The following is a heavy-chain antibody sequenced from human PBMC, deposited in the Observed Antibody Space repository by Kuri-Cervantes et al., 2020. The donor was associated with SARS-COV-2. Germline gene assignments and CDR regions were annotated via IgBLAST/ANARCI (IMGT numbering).Heavy chain of an antibody. J-gene: IGHJ3*02. CDR3: ARVQPLTIFGVVIIDAFDI. Sequence: SETLSLTCTVSGGSISSYYWSWIRQPPGKGLEWIGYIYYSGNTNYNPSLKSRVTISVDTSKNQFSLKLSSVTAADTAVYYCARVQPLTIFGVVIIDAFDIWGQGTMVTCSS. V-gene: IGHV4-59*08. D-gene: IGHD3-3*01. CDR1: GGSISSYY. CDR2: IYYSGNT.